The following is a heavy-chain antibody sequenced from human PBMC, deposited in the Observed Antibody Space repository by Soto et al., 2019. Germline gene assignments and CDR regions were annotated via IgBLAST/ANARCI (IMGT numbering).Heavy chain of an antibody. CDR2: IDPSDSYT. CDR3: ARQPKRLRLGELSLFYFDY. Sequence: GESLKISCKGSGYSFTSYWISWARQMPGKGLEWMGRIDPSDSYTDYSPSFQGHVTISADKSISTAYLQWSSLKASDTAMYYCARQPKRLRLGELSLFYFDYWGQGTLVTVSS. J-gene: IGHJ4*02. V-gene: IGHV5-10-1*01. D-gene: IGHD3-16*02. CDR1: GYSFTSYW.